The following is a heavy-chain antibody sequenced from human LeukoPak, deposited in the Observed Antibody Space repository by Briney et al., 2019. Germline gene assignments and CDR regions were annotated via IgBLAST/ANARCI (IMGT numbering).Heavy chain of an antibody. V-gene: IGHV3-23*01. D-gene: IGHD5-18*01. CDR3: ATSTVILWLNFDS. J-gene: IGHJ4*02. CDR2: ICGSGGST. CDR1: RVTFRSYA. Sequence: GGALRLSCAASRVTFRSYAMSGVRQAPGKGLEWVSAICGSGGSTYYADSVKGRVIISRDTSKRTLYLQMKSLRAENTRVYYIATSTVILWLNFDSWGQGTLVTVSS.